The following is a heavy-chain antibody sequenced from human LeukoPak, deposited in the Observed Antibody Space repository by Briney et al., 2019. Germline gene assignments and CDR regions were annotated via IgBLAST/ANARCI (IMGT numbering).Heavy chain of an antibody. CDR3: ARGVVVVPAAILGDWVDP. V-gene: IGHV4-34*01. CDR1: GGSFSGYY. J-gene: IGHJ5*02. CDR2: INHSGST. Sequence: PSETLSLTCAVYGGSFSGYYWSWIRQPPGKGLEWIGEINHSGSTNYNPSLKSRVTISVDTSKNQFSLKLSSVTAADTAVYYCARGVVVVPAAILGDWVDPWGQGTLVTVSS. D-gene: IGHD2-2*02.